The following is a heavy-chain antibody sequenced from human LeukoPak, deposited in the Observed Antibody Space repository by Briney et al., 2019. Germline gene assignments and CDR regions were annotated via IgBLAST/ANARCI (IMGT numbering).Heavy chain of an antibody. Sequence: VSVKVSCKASGYTFTSYGISWVRQAPGQGLEWMGWISAYNGNTNYAQKLQGRGIMTTDTSTSTAYMELRSLRSDDTAVYYCARDPHQQQLSPYYFDYWGQGTLVTVSS. D-gene: IGHD6-13*01. CDR2: ISAYNGNT. J-gene: IGHJ4*02. CDR1: GYTFTSYG. V-gene: IGHV1-18*04. CDR3: ARDPHQQQLSPYYFDY.